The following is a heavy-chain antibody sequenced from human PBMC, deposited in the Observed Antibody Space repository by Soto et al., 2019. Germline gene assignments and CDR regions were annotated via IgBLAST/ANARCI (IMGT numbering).Heavy chain of an antibody. V-gene: IGHV3-30*04. CDR3: ARVPLRGGPDNFDP. D-gene: IGHD1-1*01. CDR2: LSFDGKVK. J-gene: IGHJ5*02. CDR1: GFTLRTYP. Sequence: QVRLVESGGGVVQPGGSLRLSCAASGFTLRTYPMHWLRQTPGKGLEWLTVLSFDGKVKHYADSVGGRFTISRDISENTLSLQMNSLRGEETAVNSCARVPLRGGPDNFDPWGQGTLSPSPQ.